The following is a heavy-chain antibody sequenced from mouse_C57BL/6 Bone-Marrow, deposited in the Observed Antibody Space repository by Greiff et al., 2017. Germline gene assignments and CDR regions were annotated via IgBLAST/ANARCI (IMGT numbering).Heavy chain of an antibody. D-gene: IGHD1-1*01. J-gene: IGHJ3*01. CDR2: IYPRSGNT. Sequence: QVQLQQSGAELARPGASVKLSCKASGYTFTSYGISWVKQRTGQGLEWIGEIYPRSGNTYTNEKFNGKATLTTDKSYSTAYMELRRLTAENAAVYFSARRARVVATRAWFAYWGQGTLITVSA. CDR1: GYTFTSYG. CDR3: ARRARVVATRAWFAY. V-gene: IGHV1-81*01.